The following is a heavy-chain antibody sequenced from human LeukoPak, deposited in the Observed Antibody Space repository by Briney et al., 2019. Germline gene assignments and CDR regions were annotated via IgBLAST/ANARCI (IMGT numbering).Heavy chain of an antibody. V-gene: IGHV4-31*03. Sequence: PSETLSLTCTVSGGSISSGGHYWSWIRQYPGKGLEWIGYIYYSGSTYYNPSLKSRVTISVDTSKNQFSLKLSSVTAADTAVYYCARDQGPAAIGGYWGQGTLVTVSS. D-gene: IGHD2-2*01. J-gene: IGHJ4*02. CDR3: ARDQGPAAIGGY. CDR2: IYYSGST. CDR1: GGSISSGGHY.